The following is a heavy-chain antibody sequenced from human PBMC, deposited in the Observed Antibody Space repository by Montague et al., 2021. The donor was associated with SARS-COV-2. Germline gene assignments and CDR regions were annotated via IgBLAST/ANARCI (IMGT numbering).Heavy chain of an antibody. CDR3: ARLPYDNSYGMDV. D-gene: IGHD3-9*01. J-gene: IGHJ6*02. CDR1: GGSISSYY. CDR2: IDYSGST. Sequence: SDTLSLTCTVSGGSISSYYWNWIRMFPGKGMEWIGYIDYSGSTNYNPSLQSLVIISVDRSKIQYSLKLNSVTAADTAIYYCARLPYDNSYGMDVWGQGTTVTVSS. V-gene: IGHV4-59*07.